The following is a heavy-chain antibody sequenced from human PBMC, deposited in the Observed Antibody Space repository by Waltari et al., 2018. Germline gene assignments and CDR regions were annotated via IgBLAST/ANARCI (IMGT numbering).Heavy chain of an antibody. J-gene: IGHJ4*02. CDR1: GGSFSGYY. V-gene: IGHV4-34*01. CDR3: ARGGGFWSGYCFDY. CDR2: INRSGCT. D-gene: IGHD3-3*01. Sequence: QVQLQQWGAGLLKPSATLSLTCAVYGGSFSGYYWSWIRQPPGKGLEGIGEINRSGCTNDDTSLKSRVTISVATSKSQFSLKLGSVTAADTAVYYCARGGGFWSGYCFDYWGQGTLVTVSS.